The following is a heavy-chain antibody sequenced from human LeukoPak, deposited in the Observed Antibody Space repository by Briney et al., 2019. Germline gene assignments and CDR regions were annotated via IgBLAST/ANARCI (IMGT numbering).Heavy chain of an antibody. V-gene: IGHV1-69*13. CDR2: IIPIFGTA. D-gene: IGHD2-2*03. CDR1: GYTFTSYD. CDR3: ARVVGYCSSTSCRGDAFDI. J-gene: IGHJ3*02. Sequence: SVKVSCKASGYTFTSYDINWVRQAPGQGLEWMGGIIPIFGTANYAQKFQGRVTITADESTSTAYMELSSLRSEDTAVYYCARVVGYCSSTSCRGDAFDIWGQGTMVTVSS.